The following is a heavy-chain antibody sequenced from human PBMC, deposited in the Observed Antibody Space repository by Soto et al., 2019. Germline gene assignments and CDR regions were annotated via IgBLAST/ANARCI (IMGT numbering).Heavy chain of an antibody. CDR2: ISWNSGSI. Sequence: GGSLRLSCAASGFTFDDYAMHWVRQAPGKGLEWVSGISWNSGSIGYADSVKGRFTISRDNAKNSLYLQMNSLRAEDTALYYCAKEDVWGKGTTVTVSS. CDR1: GFTFDDYA. V-gene: IGHV3-9*01. J-gene: IGHJ6*04. CDR3: AKEDV.